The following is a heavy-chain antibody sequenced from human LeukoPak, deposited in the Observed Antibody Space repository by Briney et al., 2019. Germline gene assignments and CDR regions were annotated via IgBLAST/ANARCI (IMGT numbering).Heavy chain of an antibody. CDR3: AREYYYDSSAYGDY. CDR2: ISAYNSNT. CDR1: GYTFTSYG. D-gene: IGHD3-22*01. J-gene: IGHJ4*02. V-gene: IGHV1-18*01. Sequence: ASVKVSCKASGYTFTSYGISWVRQAPGQGLEWMGWISAYNSNTNYAQKLQGRVTMTTDTSTSTAYMELRSLRSDDTAVYYCAREYYYDSSAYGDYWGQGTLVTVSS.